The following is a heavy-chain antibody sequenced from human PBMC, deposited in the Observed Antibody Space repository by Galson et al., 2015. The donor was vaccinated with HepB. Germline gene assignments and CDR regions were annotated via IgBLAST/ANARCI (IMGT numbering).Heavy chain of an antibody. CDR3: ARDFFNIVVVPAAIYEPFDY. CDR1: GYTFTSYG. J-gene: IGHJ4*02. CDR2: ISAYNGNT. D-gene: IGHD2-2*01. Sequence: SVKVSCKASGYTFTSYGISWVRQAPGQGLEWMGWISAYNGNTNYAQKLQGRVTMTTDTSTSTAYMELRSLRSDDTAVYYCARDFFNIVVVPAAIYEPFDYWAREPWSPSPQ. V-gene: IGHV1-18*01.